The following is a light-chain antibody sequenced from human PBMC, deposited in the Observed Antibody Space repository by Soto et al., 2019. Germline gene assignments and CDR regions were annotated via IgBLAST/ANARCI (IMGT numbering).Light chain of an antibody. V-gene: IGLV2-23*02. Sequence: QSALTQPASVSGSPGQSITISCTGTSSDIGSYNLVSWYQQHPGKAPKLMIYEVSKRPSGVSNRFSGSKSGNTASLTISGLQAEDEADYHCGSYAGRSSLVFGGGTKLTVL. CDR1: SSDIGSYNL. CDR2: EVS. J-gene: IGLJ2*01. CDR3: GSYAGRSSLV.